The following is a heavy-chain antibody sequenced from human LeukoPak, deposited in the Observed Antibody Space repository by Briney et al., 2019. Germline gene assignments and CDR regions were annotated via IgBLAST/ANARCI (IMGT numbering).Heavy chain of an antibody. CDR3: ARDRYEMATISPKGFDY. D-gene: IGHD5-24*01. Sequence: SQTLSLTCAISGDSVSCNSAAWNWIRQSPSRGLEWLGRTYYRSKWYNDYAVSVKSRITINPDTSKNQFSLQLNSVTPEDTAVYYCARDRYEMATISPKGFDYWGQGTLVTVSS. V-gene: IGHV6-1*01. J-gene: IGHJ4*02. CDR2: TYYRSKWYN. CDR1: GDSVSCNSAA.